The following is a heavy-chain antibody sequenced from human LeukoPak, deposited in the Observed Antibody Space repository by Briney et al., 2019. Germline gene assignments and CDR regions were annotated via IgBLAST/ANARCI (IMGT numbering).Heavy chain of an antibody. V-gene: IGHV3-23*01. CDR3: AKSDCASDGCKLLNY. Sequence: GGSLRLSCAVSGFMFSQHTMSWVRQAPGKRLEWVSSISGSGDATRYADSVMGRFTVSRDNAKNTLSLQMNSLRAEDTAVYYCAKSDCASDGCKLLNYWGQGTLVTASS. J-gene: IGHJ4*02. CDR1: GFMFSQHT. D-gene: IGHD3-10*01. CDR2: ISGSGDAT.